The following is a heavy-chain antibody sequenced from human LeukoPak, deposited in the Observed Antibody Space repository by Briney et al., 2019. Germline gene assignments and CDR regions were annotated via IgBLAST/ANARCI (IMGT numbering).Heavy chain of an antibody. Sequence: SETLSLTCTVSGGSISSYYWSWIRQPPGKGLEWTGYIYYSGSTNYNPSLKSRVTISVDTSKNQFSLKLSSVTAADTAVYYCARDRGHSSGWYSGDDAFDIWGQGTMVTVSS. J-gene: IGHJ3*02. D-gene: IGHD6-19*01. CDR1: GGSISSYY. V-gene: IGHV4-59*01. CDR3: ARDRGHSSGWYSGDDAFDI. CDR2: IYYSGST.